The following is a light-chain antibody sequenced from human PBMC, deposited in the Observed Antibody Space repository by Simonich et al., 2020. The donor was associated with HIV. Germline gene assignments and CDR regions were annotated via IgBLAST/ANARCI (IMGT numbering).Light chain of an antibody. CDR1: QSISIW. V-gene: IGKV1-5*03. CDR2: KAS. CDR3: QQLNSYPRALT. Sequence: DIQMTQSPSTLSASVGDRVTITCRASQSISIWLAWYQQKPGKAPKLLIYKASSLESGVPSSFSGSGSGTEFTLTISSLQPEDFATYYCQQLNSYPRALTFGGGTKVEIK. J-gene: IGKJ4*01.